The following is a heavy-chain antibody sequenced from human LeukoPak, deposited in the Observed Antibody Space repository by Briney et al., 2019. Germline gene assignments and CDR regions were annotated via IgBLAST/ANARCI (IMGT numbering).Heavy chain of an antibody. V-gene: IGHV4-39*07. Sequence: SETLSLTCTVSGGSISSVSYYWGWIRQPPGKGLEWIGSIYYSGSTYYNPSLKSRVIISVDTSKNQFSLKLSSVTAADTAVYYCATDPYGDYVSGYWGQGTLVTVSS. J-gene: IGHJ4*02. CDR2: IYYSGST. CDR1: GGSISSVSYY. D-gene: IGHD4-17*01. CDR3: ATDPYGDYVSGY.